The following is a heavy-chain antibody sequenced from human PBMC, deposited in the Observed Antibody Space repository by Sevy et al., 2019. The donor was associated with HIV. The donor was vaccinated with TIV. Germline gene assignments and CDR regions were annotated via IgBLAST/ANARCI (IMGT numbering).Heavy chain of an antibody. Sequence: GGSLRLSCAVSGFTFSNAWMSWVRQAPGKGLEWVGRIKSKTDDVTTDYAAPVKGRFTISRDVSENTVYLQMNSLKAVDSVVYYCTTVWILTGRHVRNGVFAYWGQGTLVTVS. CDR2: IKSKTDDVTT. V-gene: IGHV3-15*05. J-gene: IGHJ1*01. CDR1: GFTFSNAW. D-gene: IGHD3-9*01. CDR3: TTVWILTGRHVRNGVFAY.